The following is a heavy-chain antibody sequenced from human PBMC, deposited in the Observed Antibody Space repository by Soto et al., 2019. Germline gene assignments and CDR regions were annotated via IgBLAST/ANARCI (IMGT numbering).Heavy chain of an antibody. Sequence: ASVKVSCKASGYMFDNYYIHWVRQTPGQGLQWIGVINPSRGLTTYAQKFQGRVSMTRDTSTTTVFKELTSLTSEDTAIYYCARQGVPIAGRRGFFDNWGPGTLVTVSS. CDR3: ARQGVPIAGRRGFFDN. V-gene: IGHV1-46*02. CDR2: INPSRGLT. CDR1: GYMFDNYY. J-gene: IGHJ4*02. D-gene: IGHD3-10*01.